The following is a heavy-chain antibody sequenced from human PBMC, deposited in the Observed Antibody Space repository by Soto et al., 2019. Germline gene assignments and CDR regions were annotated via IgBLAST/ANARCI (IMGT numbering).Heavy chain of an antibody. CDR2: FYYSGST. J-gene: IGHJ1*01. CDR3: AKREGAVPSQF. CDR1: GASISSSSFH. V-gene: IGHV4-39*01. D-gene: IGHD1-26*01. Sequence: SETLSLTCTVSGASISSSSFHWDWIRQAPGKGLEWIGSFYYSGSTFYNPSLEGRVTISADTSKNQFSLKLSSLTAADTAVYFCAKREGAVPSQFWGRGTQVTVSS.